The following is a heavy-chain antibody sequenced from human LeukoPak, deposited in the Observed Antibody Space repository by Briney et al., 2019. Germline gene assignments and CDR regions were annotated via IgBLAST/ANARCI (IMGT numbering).Heavy chain of an antibody. CDR3: ARVGLIAAAGTPDY. CDR1: GFTFSDYY. V-gene: IGHV3-11*06. D-gene: IGHD6-13*01. CDR2: ISSSGSYT. J-gene: IGHJ4*02. Sequence: GVSLRLSCAASGFTFSDYYMSWIRQAPGKGLEWVSYISSSGSYTNYADSVKGRFTTSRDNAKNSLYLQMNSLRAEDTAVYYCARVGLIAAAGTPDYWGQGTLVTVSA.